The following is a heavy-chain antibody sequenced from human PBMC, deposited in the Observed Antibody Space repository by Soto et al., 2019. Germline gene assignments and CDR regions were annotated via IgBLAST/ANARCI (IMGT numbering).Heavy chain of an antibody. V-gene: IGHV3-7*01. CDR1: GFTFSSYW. Sequence: VGSLILSCAASGFTFSSYWMSWVRQAPGKGLEWVANIKQDGSEKYYVDSVKGRFTISRDNAKNSLYLQMNSLRAEDTAVHYCARDYYGSGSHYYYYYYMDVWGKGTTVTVSS. D-gene: IGHD3-10*01. J-gene: IGHJ6*03. CDR3: ARDYYGSGSHYYYYYYMDV. CDR2: IKQDGSEK.